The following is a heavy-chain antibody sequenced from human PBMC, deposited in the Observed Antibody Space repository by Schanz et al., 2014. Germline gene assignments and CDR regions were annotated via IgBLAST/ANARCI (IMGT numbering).Heavy chain of an antibody. J-gene: IGHJ4*02. Sequence: EVQLVESGGGLIQPGGSLRLSCAASGFTFSNYAINWVRQTPERGLEWVSSISDSGDSAFYADSVRGRFTTSRDNSKNTLWLQMNSLRADDTAVYYCVKGTLPYCTSGRCYPFDFWGQGTLVTVSS. CDR2: ISDSGDSA. CDR1: GFTFSNYA. D-gene: IGHD2-15*01. CDR3: VKGTLPYCTSGRCYPFDF. V-gene: IGHV3-23*04.